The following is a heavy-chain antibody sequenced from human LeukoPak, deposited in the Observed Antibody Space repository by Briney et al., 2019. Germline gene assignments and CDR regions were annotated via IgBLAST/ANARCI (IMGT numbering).Heavy chain of an antibody. J-gene: IGHJ4*02. D-gene: IGHD2/OR15-2a*01. CDR2: ISSSGSTI. CDR1: GFIFDDYG. Sequence: PGGSLRLSCAASGFIFDDYGMSWVRQAPGKGLEWVSYISSSGSTIYYADSVKGRFTISRDNAKNSLYLQMNSLRAEDTAVYYCARAPFLWLFDYWGQGTLVTVSS. CDR3: ARAPFLWLFDY. V-gene: IGHV3-48*03.